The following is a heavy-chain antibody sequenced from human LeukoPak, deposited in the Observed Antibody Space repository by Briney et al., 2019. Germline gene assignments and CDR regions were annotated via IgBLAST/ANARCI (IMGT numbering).Heavy chain of an antibody. D-gene: IGHD4-17*01. CDR3: ARVSPNTVTTLQYFDY. J-gene: IGHJ4*02. CDR2: TYYRSKWYN. Sequence: SQTLSLTCAIYGDSVSSNSAAWNWIRQSPSRGLEWLGRTYYRSKWYNDYAVSVKSRITINPDTSKNQFSLQLNSVTPEDTAVYYCARVSPNTVTTLQYFDYWGQGTLVTVSS. CDR1: GDSVSSNSAA. V-gene: IGHV6-1*01.